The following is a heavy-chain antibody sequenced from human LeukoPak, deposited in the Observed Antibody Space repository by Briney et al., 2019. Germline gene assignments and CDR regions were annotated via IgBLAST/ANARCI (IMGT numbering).Heavy chain of an antibody. D-gene: IGHD2-2*01. CDR3: ARDPMLVVPAAMRGWFDP. J-gene: IGHJ5*02. V-gene: IGHV3-21*01. CDR1: GFTFSSYA. Sequence: PGGSLRLSCAASGFTFSSYAMNWVRQAPGKGLEWVSSISSSSSYIFYADSVKGRFTISRDNAKNSLYLRMNSLRGDDTAVYYCARDPMLVVPAAMRGWFDPWGQGTLVTVSS. CDR2: ISSSSSYI.